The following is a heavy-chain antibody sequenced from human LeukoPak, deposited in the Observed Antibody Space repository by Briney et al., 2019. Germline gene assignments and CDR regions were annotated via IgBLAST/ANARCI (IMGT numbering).Heavy chain of an antibody. D-gene: IGHD4/OR15-4a*01. V-gene: IGHV4-34*01. Sequence: SETLSLTCAVYGGSFTGYYWSWIRQPPGAGLEWIGEINHSGSTNYNPSLKSRVTISVDTSKNQFSLKLSSMTAADTAVYYCARCQLQLDYYGMDVWGQGTTVTVSS. CDR1: GGSFTGYY. CDR2: INHSGST. CDR3: ARCQLQLDYYGMDV. J-gene: IGHJ6*02.